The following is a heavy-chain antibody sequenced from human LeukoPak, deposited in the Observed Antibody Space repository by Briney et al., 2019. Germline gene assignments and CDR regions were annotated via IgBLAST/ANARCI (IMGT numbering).Heavy chain of an antibody. CDR1: GYSISSGYY. D-gene: IGHD3-3*01. Sequence: PSETLSPTCAVSGYSISSGYYWGWIRQPPGKGLEWIGSIYHSGSTYYNPSLKSRVTISVDTSKNQFSLKLSSVTAADTAVYYCARYDFWSGYYGYDAFDIWGQGTMVTDSS. V-gene: IGHV4-38-2*01. J-gene: IGHJ3*02. CDR3: ARYDFWSGYYGYDAFDI. CDR2: IYHSGST.